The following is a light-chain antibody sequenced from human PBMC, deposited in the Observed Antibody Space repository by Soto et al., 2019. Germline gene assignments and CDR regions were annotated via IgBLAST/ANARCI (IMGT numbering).Light chain of an antibody. J-gene: IGKJ1*01. V-gene: IGKV4-1*01. Sequence: DIVMTQSPDSLAVSLGERATINCKSSQSVLYSSNNNNYLAWYQQKPGQPPKLLIYWASTREAGVPDRFSGGGSGTDFTLTSSSLQAEDVAVYYCQQYYSTPWTFGQGTKVEIK. CDR3: QQYYSTPWT. CDR1: QSVLYSSNNNNY. CDR2: WAS.